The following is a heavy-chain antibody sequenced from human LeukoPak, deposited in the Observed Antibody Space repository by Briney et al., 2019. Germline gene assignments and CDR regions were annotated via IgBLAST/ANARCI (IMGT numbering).Heavy chain of an antibody. D-gene: IGHD2-2*02. Sequence: GGSLRLSCAASGFTFSSYDMNWVRQAPGKGLEWVSYISSSSTTIIYADSVKGRFTISRDNSKNTLYLQMNSLRVEDTAVYYCARVGDYCSGTTCYKGFDYWGQGTLVTVSS. CDR1: GFTFSSYD. CDR2: ISSSSTTI. J-gene: IGHJ4*02. CDR3: ARVGDYCSGTTCYKGFDY. V-gene: IGHV3-48*03.